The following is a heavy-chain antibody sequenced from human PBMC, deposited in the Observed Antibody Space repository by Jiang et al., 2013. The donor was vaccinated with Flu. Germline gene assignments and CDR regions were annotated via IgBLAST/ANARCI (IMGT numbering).Heavy chain of an antibody. D-gene: IGHD2-15*01. CDR1: GGSINSTNW. J-gene: IGHJ4*02. Sequence: GPGLVKPSGTLSLTCTVSGGSINSTNWWTWVRQPPGKGLEWIGEIYHTGIIHYSPSLKSRVTISLDKSKSQFSLRLNSVTAADTALYYCTRDRGYGHSAFDFWGQGALVTVSS. CDR2: IYHTGII. V-gene: IGHV4-4*02. CDR3: TRDRGYGHSAFDF.